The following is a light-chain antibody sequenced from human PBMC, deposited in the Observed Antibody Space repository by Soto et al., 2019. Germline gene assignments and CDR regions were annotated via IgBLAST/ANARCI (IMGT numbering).Light chain of an antibody. J-gene: IGKJ1*01. CDR1: QTLNRNY. CDR2: AAS. Sequence: EIVLTQSPATLSLSPGERATLSCRASQTLNRNYLAWYQQRPGQAPRLLIYAASSRATGIPDQFSGSGSGADYPLTIRGLEHECVAVYYWQQYDASQTFGQGT. CDR3: QQYDASQT. V-gene: IGKV3-20*01.